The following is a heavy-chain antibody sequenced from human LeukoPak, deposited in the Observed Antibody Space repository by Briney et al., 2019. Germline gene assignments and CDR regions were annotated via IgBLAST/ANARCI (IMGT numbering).Heavy chain of an antibody. J-gene: IGHJ4*01. CDR2: ISAYNGNT. D-gene: IGHD1-26*01. CDR1: GYTFTSYG. V-gene: IGHV1-18*01. Sequence: GASVKVSCKASGYTFTSYGISWVRQAPGQGLEWMGWISAYNGNTNYAQKLQGRVTMTTDTSTSTAYMELRSLRSDDTAVYYCASSIVGATIEAFDYWGQGTLVTVSS. CDR3: ASSIVGATIEAFDY.